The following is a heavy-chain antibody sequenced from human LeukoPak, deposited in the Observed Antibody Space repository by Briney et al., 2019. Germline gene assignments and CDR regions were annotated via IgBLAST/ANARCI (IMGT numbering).Heavy chain of an antibody. Sequence: PGGTLRLSCAASGFTFSSYGMSWVRQAPGKGLEWVSAISGSGGSTYYADSVKGRFTISRDNSKNTLYLQMNSLRAEDTAVYYCAKGRLSRYCTNGVCPATDYYMDVWGKGTTVTVSS. D-gene: IGHD2-8*01. J-gene: IGHJ6*03. CDR3: AKGRLSRYCTNGVCPATDYYMDV. CDR2: ISGSGGST. CDR1: GFTFSSYG. V-gene: IGHV3-23*01.